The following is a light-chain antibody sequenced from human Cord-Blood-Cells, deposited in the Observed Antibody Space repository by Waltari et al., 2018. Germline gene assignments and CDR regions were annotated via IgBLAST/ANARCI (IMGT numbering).Light chain of an antibody. V-gene: IGKV4-1*01. CDR1: QSVLYSSNNKNY. J-gene: IGKJ2*01. CDR3: QAQNT. CDR2: WAS. Sequence: DIVMTQSPDSLAVSLGERXTINCKSSQSVLYSSNNKNYLAWYQQKPGQPPKLLIYWASTRESGVPDRFSGSGSGTDFTLTISSLQAEDVAVYYCQAQNTFGQGTKLEIK.